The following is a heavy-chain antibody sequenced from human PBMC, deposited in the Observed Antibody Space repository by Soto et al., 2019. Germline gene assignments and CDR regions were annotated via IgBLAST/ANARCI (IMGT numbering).Heavy chain of an antibody. Sequence: EVQLVESGGGLVQPGGSLRLSCAASGFTFSSYSMNWVRQAPGNGLEWVSYISSSSGTIYYADSVKGRFTISRDNAKNSLYLQMNSLRAEDTAVYYCARANYYGSPWDFGYWGQGTLVTVSS. D-gene: IGHD3-10*01. CDR1: GFTFSSYS. CDR2: ISSSSGTI. V-gene: IGHV3-48*01. J-gene: IGHJ4*02. CDR3: ARANYYGSPWDFGY.